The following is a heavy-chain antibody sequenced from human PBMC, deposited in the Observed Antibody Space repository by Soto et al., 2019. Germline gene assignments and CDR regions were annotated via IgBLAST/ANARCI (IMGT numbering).Heavy chain of an antibody. CDR2: INPNSGGT. CDR3: ARAMVVAATDAFDI. V-gene: IGHV1-2*04. J-gene: IGHJ3*02. CDR1: GYTFTGYY. D-gene: IGHD2-15*01. Sequence: ASVKVSCKASGYTFTGYYMHWVRQAPGQGLEWMGWINPNSGGTNYAQKFQGWVTMTRDTSISTAYMELSRLRSDDTAVYYCARAMVVAATDAFDIWGQGTMVTVSS.